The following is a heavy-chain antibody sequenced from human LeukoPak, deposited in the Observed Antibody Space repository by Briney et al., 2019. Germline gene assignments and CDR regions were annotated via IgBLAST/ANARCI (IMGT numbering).Heavy chain of an antibody. D-gene: IGHD2-15*01. CDR2: FDPEDGET. CDR3: ATRYCSGGSCYDYYYYGMDV. J-gene: IGHJ6*02. Sequence: ASVNVSFRVSGYTLTELSMHWVRQAPGKGLEWMGGFDPEDGETIYAQKFQGRVTMTEDTSTDTAYMELSSLRSEDTAVYYCATRYCSGGSCYDYYYYGMDVWGQGTTVTVSS. V-gene: IGHV1-24*01. CDR1: GYTLTELS.